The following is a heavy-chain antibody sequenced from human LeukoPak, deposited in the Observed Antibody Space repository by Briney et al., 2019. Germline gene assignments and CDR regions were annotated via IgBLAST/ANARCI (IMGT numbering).Heavy chain of an antibody. CDR2: ISAYNGNT. CDR3: ARDNSGWSHYYYYYGMDV. Sequence: ASVKVSCKASGYTFTTYGISWVRQAPGQGLEWMGWISAYNGNTNYAQNLQGRVTMTTDTSTSTAYMELSRLRSDDTAVYYCARDNSGWSHYYYYYGMDVWGQGTTVTVSS. J-gene: IGHJ6*02. D-gene: IGHD6-19*01. V-gene: IGHV1-18*01. CDR1: GYTFTTYG.